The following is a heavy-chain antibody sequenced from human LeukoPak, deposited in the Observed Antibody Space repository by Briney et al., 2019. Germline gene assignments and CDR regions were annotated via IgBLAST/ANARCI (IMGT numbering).Heavy chain of an antibody. V-gene: IGHV3-53*01. D-gene: IGHD3-10*01. Sequence: GGSLRLSCAASGFTFGNYAMSWVRQAPGKGLEWVSVIYSGGSTYYADSVKGRFTISRNNSKNTVNLQMNSLRPEDTAVYYCARDTPSSGFDYWGQGTQVTVSS. CDR3: ARDTPSSGFDY. CDR2: IYSGGST. J-gene: IGHJ4*02. CDR1: GFTFGNYA.